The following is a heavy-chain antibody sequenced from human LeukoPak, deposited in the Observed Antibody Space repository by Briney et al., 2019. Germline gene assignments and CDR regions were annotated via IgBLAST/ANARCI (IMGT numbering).Heavy chain of an antibody. CDR3: GRIAINANNGMDV. CDR1: GFNFNTYD. V-gene: IGHV3-48*02. CDR2: IHKTSSPI. Sequence: PGGSLRLSCAASGFNFNTYDMNWVRQAPGKGLEWLSFIHKTSSPIYYADSVKGRLTISRDNAKNSLYLQLNSLRDEDTAVYYCGRIAINANNGMDVWGQGTTVTVSS. D-gene: IGHD1/OR15-1a*01. J-gene: IGHJ6*02.